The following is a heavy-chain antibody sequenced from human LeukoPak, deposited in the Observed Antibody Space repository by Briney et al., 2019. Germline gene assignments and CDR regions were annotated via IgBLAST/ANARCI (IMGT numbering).Heavy chain of an antibody. CDR1: GYTFTTYG. J-gene: IGHJ4*02. Sequence: ASVTVSCKASGYTFTTYGISWVRQAPGQGLEWLGRISVYNGNTNYAQKLQGRVTMTTDTSTSTAYMELRSLRSDDTAVYYCARMILLLGDVLTVPPRGFDYWGQGTLATGSS. D-gene: IGHD3-9*01. V-gene: IGHV1-18*01. CDR2: ISVYNGNT. CDR3: ARMILLLGDVLTVPPRGFDY.